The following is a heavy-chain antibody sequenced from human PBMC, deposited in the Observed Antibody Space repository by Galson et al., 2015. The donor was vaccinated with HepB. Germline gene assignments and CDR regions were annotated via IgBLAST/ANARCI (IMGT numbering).Heavy chain of an antibody. J-gene: IGHJ6*02. CDR1: GFTFSSYG. CDR3: AKDGLEPPDYYYGMDV. V-gene: IGHV3-30*18. Sequence: SLRLSCAASGFTFSSYGMHWVRQAPGKGLEWVAVISYDGSNKYYADSVKGRFTISRDNSKNTLYLQMNSLRAEDTAVYYCAKDGLEPPDYYYGMDVWGQGTTVTVSS. CDR2: ISYDGSNK. D-gene: IGHD1-14*01.